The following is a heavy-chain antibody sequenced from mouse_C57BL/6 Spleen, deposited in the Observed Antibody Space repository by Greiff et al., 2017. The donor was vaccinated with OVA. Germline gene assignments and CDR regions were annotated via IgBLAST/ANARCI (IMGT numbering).Heavy chain of an antibody. CDR1: GYTFTSYW. Sequence: QVQLQHPGAELVRPGSSVKLSCKASGYTFTSYWMHWVKQRPIQGLEWIGNIDPSDSETHYNQKFKDKATLTVDKSSSAAYLQLSSLSSEDSAVSYCARWRRYYGSSYAMDYWGQGTSVTVAS. CDR2: IDPSDSET. V-gene: IGHV1-52*01. CDR3: ARWRRYYGSSYAMDY. J-gene: IGHJ4*01. D-gene: IGHD1-1*01.